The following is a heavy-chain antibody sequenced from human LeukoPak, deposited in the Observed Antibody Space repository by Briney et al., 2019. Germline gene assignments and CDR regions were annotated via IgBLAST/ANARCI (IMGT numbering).Heavy chain of an antibody. J-gene: IGHJ4*02. D-gene: IGHD4-17*01. CDR1: GFTFHDYA. CDR2: ISWNSGNI. CDR3: AKGQTIITMTTFDY. Sequence: GGSLRLSCAASGFTFHDYAMHWVRQAPGKGLEWVSGISWNSGNIVYADSVKGRFTISRDNAKNSLYLQMDSLRAEDMALYYCAKGQTIITMTTFDYWGQGTLVTISS. V-gene: IGHV3-9*03.